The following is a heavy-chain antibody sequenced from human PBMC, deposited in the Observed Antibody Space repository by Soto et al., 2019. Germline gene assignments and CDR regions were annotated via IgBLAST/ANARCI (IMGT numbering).Heavy chain of an antibody. D-gene: IGHD3-9*01. CDR2: ISGSGGST. V-gene: IGHV3-23*01. J-gene: IGHJ4*02. CDR3: ARGLTGYYNSHPEIFDY. CDR1: GFTFSSYA. Sequence: PGGSLRLSCAASGFTFSSYAMSWVRQAPGKGLEWVSAISGSGGSTYYADSVKGRFTISRDNSKNTLYLQMNSLRAEDTAVYYCARGLTGYYNSHPEIFDYWGQGTLVTVSS.